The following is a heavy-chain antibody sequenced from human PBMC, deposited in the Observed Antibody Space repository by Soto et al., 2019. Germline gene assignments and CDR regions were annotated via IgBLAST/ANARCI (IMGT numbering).Heavy chain of an antibody. CDR3: ARGMTTVTTFDY. Sequence: PSETLSLTWAVSGGSISSGGYSCNWIRQPPGKGLEWIGYIYHSGSTYYNPSLKSRVTISVDRSKNQFSLKLSSVTAADTAVYYCARGMTTVTTFDYWGQGTLVTVSS. J-gene: IGHJ4*02. CDR2: IYHSGST. D-gene: IGHD4-17*01. V-gene: IGHV4-30-2*01. CDR1: GGSISSGGYS.